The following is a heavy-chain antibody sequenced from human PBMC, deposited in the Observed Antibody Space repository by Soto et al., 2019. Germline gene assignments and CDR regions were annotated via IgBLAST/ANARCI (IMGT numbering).Heavy chain of an antibody. CDR3: ARDLAGGAPVDH. V-gene: IGHV3-21*01. J-gene: IGHJ4*02. Sequence: GGSLRLSCEASGFTFRSYTMDWVRQAPGKGLEWVATISSAVGFIHYADSVKGRFTISRDNAKNSVYLQMDGLRVEDTATYYCARDLAGGAPVDHWGLGTLVTVS. D-gene: IGHD1-26*01. CDR1: GFTFRSYT. CDR2: ISSAVGFI.